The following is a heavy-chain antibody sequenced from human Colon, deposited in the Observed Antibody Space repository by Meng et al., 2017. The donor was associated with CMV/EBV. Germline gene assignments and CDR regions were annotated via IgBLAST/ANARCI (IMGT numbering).Heavy chain of an antibody. CDR3: AHHGGFGELGPVLFEYYYDNMDV. J-gene: IGHJ6*02. CDR1: GFTFSSSA. V-gene: IGHV3-23*01. Sequence: GESLKISCAASGFTFSSSAMSWVRQAPGKGLEWVSTITSSGGSTYYADSVKGRFTISRDNAKNLLYLQMNNLRADDTAVYYCAHHGGFGELGPVLFEYYYDNMDVWGQGTTVTVSS. D-gene: IGHD3-10*01. CDR2: ITSSGGST.